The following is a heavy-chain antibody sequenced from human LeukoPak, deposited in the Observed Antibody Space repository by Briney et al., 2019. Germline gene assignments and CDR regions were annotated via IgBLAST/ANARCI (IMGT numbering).Heavy chain of an antibody. CDR1: GYTFTSYW. Sequence: GESLKISCQASGYTFTSYWIGWVRQMPGKGLEWMGIIYPGDSETRYSPSFQGQVTISTDRSITTAYLQWSSVKASDTAMYYCARWSVSGTVYWGQGALVTVSS. V-gene: IGHV5-51*01. CDR3: ARWSVSGTVY. CDR2: IYPGDSET. J-gene: IGHJ4*02. D-gene: IGHD6-19*01.